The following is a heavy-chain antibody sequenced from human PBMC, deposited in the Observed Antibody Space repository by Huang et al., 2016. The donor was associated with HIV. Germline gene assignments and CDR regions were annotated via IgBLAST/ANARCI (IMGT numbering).Heavy chain of an antibody. D-gene: IGHD3-10*01. CDR1: GGSIRSSDYH. CDR3: ARHREGPVAYYSGWGSHLNYMDV. J-gene: IGHJ6*03. CDR2: IYEKGRT. Sequence: QLLLQESGPGLVKPSEALALTCAVSGGSIRSSDYHWGWLRQPPGKGLEWIGSIYEKGRTHYRPALKSGVTIAGDTSKNLFFLNLTSMTAADTAVYYCARHREGPVAYYSGWGSHLNYMDVWGRGRTVVVSS. V-gene: IGHV4-39*01.